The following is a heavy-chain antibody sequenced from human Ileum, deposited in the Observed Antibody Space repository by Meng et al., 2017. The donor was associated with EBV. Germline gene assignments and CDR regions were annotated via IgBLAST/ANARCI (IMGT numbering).Heavy chain of an antibody. Sequence: QLPVPASGPGLVKPTEILSVTVTVSAGSISSSDYYWGWFRQPPGKGLEWIGSLYFSWSTYSNPSLERRVTISVDTSNNQFSLKLSSVTAADTAVYYCARRGYSSGWYAYDYWGQGTLVTVSS. CDR2: LYFSWST. CDR3: ARRGYSSGWYAYDY. V-gene: IGHV4-39*01. D-gene: IGHD6-19*01. J-gene: IGHJ4*02. CDR1: AGSISSSDYY.